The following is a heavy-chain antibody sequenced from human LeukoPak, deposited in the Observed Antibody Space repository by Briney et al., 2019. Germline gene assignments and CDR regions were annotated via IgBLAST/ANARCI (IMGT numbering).Heavy chain of an antibody. J-gene: IGHJ4*02. D-gene: IGHD3-22*01. CDR3: ATPPENYYDSSGYYY. CDR1: GGTFSSYA. V-gene: IGHV1-69*04. CDR2: IIPILGIA. Sequence: GASVKVSCKASGGTFSSYAISWVRQAPGQGLEWMGRIIPILGIANYAQKFQGRVTITADKSTSTAYMELSSLRSEDTAVYYCATPPENYYDSSGYYYWGQGTPVTVSS.